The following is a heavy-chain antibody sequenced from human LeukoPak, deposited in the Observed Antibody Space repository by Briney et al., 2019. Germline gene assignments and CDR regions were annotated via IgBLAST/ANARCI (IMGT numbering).Heavy chain of an antibody. D-gene: IGHD3-10*01. Sequence: PGGSLRLSCAASGFTFSSYAMSWVRQAPGKGLEWVSAISGSGGSTYYADSVKGRFTISRDNSKNTLYLQMNSLRAEDTAVYYCAKGVKVPAARTYYYGSGSYYNKPPFDYWGQGTLVTVSS. CDR2: ISGSGGST. V-gene: IGHV3-23*01. CDR3: AKGVKVPAARTYYYGSGSYYNKPPFDY. J-gene: IGHJ4*02. CDR1: GFTFSSYA.